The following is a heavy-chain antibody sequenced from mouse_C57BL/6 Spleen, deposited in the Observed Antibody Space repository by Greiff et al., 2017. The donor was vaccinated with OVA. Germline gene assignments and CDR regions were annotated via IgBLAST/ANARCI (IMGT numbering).Heavy chain of an antibody. Sequence: VQLQQSGAELVRPGTSVKVSCKASGYAFTNYLIEWVKQRPGQGLEWIGAINPGSGGTNYNEKFKGKATLTADKSSSTAYMQLSSLTSEDSAVYFCARGGDYDERNYFDYWGQGTTLTVSS. D-gene: IGHD2-4*01. CDR1: GYAFTNYL. J-gene: IGHJ2*01. CDR2: INPGSGGT. CDR3: ARGGDYDERNYFDY. V-gene: IGHV1-54*01.